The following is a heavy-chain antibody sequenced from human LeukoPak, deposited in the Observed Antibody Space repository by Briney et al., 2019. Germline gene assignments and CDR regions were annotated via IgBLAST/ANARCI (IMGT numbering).Heavy chain of an antibody. Sequence: SETLSLTCAVYGGSFSGYYWSWIRQPPGKGLEWIGEINHSGSTNYNPSLKSRVTISVDTSKNQFSLKLSSVTAADTAVYYCARGRNYYDSSGYYYSTYYYYGMDVWGQGTTVTVSS. CDR2: INHSGST. J-gene: IGHJ6*02. D-gene: IGHD3-22*01. V-gene: IGHV4-34*01. CDR1: GGSFSGYY. CDR3: ARGRNYYDSSGYYYSTYYYYGMDV.